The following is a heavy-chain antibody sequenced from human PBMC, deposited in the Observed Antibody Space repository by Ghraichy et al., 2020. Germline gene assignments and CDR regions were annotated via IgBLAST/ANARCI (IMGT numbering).Heavy chain of an antibody. V-gene: IGHV3-7*01. Sequence: GESLNISCAASGFIFSGYWMSWVRQAPGKGPEWVANIKKDGGEKYYVDSVKGRFTISRDNAKNSLYLQMNSLRAEDMAVYYCARDLGGGWYFDYWGQGALVTVSS. CDR2: IKKDGGEK. CDR1: GFIFSGYW. CDR3: ARDLGGGWYFDY. D-gene: IGHD6-19*01. J-gene: IGHJ4*02.